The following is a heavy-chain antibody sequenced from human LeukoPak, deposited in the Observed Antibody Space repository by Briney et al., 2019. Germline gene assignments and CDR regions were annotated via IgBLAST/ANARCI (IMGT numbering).Heavy chain of an antibody. V-gene: IGHV3-74*01. Sequence: PGGSLRLSCAASGFTFSNYWMHWVRQDPGKGLVWVSFINPDGSTTNYADSVKGRFTISRDNAKNALYLQMNSLRAEDTAVYYCARVYNWNSSGLGAPRDWGRGTRVTVSS. CDR2: INPDGSTT. D-gene: IGHD1-7*01. CDR1: GFTFSNYW. CDR3: ARVYNWNSSGLGAPRD. J-gene: IGHJ4*02.